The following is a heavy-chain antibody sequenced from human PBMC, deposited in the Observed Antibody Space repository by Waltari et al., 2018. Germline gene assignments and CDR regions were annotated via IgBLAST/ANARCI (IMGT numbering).Heavy chain of an antibody. CDR3: ASRHGRSGSIDV. CDR2: TYYSGST. CDR1: GGSISSYY. Sequence: QVQLQESGPGLVKPSETLSLTCTVSGGSISSYYWSWIRQPPGKELKWIGNTYYSGSTNYNPSLTSRVTISVDTSKNQFSLKLSSVTAADTAVYYCASRHGRSGSIDVWGQGTTVTVSS. V-gene: IGHV4-59*01. J-gene: IGHJ6*02. D-gene: IGHD3-10*01.